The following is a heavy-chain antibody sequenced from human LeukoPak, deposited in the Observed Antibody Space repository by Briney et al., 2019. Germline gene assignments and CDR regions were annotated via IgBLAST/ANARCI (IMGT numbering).Heavy chain of an antibody. V-gene: IGHV3-23*01. CDR2: ISGSGGST. D-gene: IGHD3-9*01. CDR3: TKDNNNILTGYCLY. CDR1: GFTFSSYA. Sequence: LPGGSLRLSCAASGFTFSSYAMSWVRQAPGKGLEWVSAISGSGGSTYYADSVKGRFTISRDNSKNTLYLQMNSLRAEDTAVYYCTKDNNNILTGYCLYWGQGTLVTVSS. J-gene: IGHJ4*02.